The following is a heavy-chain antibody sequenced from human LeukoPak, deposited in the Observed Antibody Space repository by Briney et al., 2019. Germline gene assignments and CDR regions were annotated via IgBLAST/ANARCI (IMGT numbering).Heavy chain of an antibody. D-gene: IGHD3-22*01. Sequence: PGGSLRLSCAASGITFSNAWMSWVRQAPGKGLEWVGRIKSKTDGGTTDYAAPVKGRFTISRDDSKNTLYLQMNSLKTEDTAVYYCTTDYYDSSGYDYWGQGTLVTVSS. V-gene: IGHV3-15*01. J-gene: IGHJ4*02. CDR2: IKSKTDGGTT. CDR1: GITFSNAW. CDR3: TTDYYDSSGYDY.